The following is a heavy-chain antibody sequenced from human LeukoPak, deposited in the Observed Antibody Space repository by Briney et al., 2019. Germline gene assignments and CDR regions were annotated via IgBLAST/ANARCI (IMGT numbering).Heavy chain of an antibody. CDR1: GGSISNNNYY. V-gene: IGHV4-39*07. D-gene: IGHD4-23*01. CDR2: IYYSGSP. CDR3: ARDYGGKFDY. Sequence: SETLSLTCTVSGGSISNNNYYWAWIRQPPGKGLECIGSIYYSGSPYYNPSLKSRVTISVDTSKNQFSLKVTSVTATDTAVYYCARDYGGKFDYWGQGILVTVSS. J-gene: IGHJ4*02.